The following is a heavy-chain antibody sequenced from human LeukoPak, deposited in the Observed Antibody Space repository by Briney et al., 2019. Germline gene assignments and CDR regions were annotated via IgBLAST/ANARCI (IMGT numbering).Heavy chain of an antibody. J-gene: IGHJ4*02. D-gene: IGHD2-2*01. Sequence: SETLSLTCAVYGGSFSGYYWSWIRQPPGKGLERIGEINHSGSTNYNPSLKSRVTISVDTSKNQFSLKLSSVTAADTAVYYCARGRRSYCSSTSCSKPYYFDYWGQGTLVTVSS. CDR1: GGSFSGYY. CDR2: INHSGST. CDR3: ARGRRSYCSSTSCSKPYYFDY. V-gene: IGHV4-34*01.